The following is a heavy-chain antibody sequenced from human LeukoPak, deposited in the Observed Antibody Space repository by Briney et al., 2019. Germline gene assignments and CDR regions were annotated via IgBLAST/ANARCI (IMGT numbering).Heavy chain of an antibody. CDR3: ARALNIAARPLYY. D-gene: IGHD6-6*01. CDR1: GYTFTSCD. CDR2: MNPNSGNT. Sequence: GASVKVSCKASGYTFTSCDINWVRQATGQGLEWMGWMNPNSGNTGYAQKFQGRVTMTRNTSISTAYMELSSLRSEDTAVYYCARALNIAARPLYYWGQGTLVTVSS. J-gene: IGHJ4*02. V-gene: IGHV1-8*01.